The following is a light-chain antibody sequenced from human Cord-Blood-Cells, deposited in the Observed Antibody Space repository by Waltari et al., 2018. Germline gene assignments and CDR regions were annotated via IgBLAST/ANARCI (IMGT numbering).Light chain of an antibody. CDR2: DVS. V-gene: IGLV2-11*01. Sequence: QSALTQPRSVSGSPGQSVTISCTGTSSDVGGYNYVSWYQQHPGKAPKLMIYDVSKRPSGVPDRFSGSKSGNPASLSISGLQAEYEADYYCCSYAGSYTYVFGTGTKVTVL. CDR1: SSDVGGYNY. J-gene: IGLJ1*01. CDR3: CSYAGSYTYV.